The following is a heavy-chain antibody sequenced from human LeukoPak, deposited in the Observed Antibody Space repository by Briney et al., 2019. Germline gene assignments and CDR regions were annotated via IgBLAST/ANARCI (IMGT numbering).Heavy chain of an antibody. V-gene: IGHV1-2*02. J-gene: IGHJ4*02. CDR1: GYTFTGYY. CDR3: AREALAATKNFDY. CDR2: INPNSGGT. D-gene: IGHD2-15*01. Sequence: ASVKVSCKASGYTFTGYYMHWVRQAPGQGLEWMGWINPNSGGTNYAQKFQGRVTMTRDTSIGTAYMELSSLISGDTAMYYCAREALAATKNFDYRGQGALVTVSS.